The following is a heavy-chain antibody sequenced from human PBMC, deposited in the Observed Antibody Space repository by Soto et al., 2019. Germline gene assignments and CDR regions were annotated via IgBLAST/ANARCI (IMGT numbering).Heavy chain of an antibody. D-gene: IGHD3-22*01. Sequence: ASVKVSCKASGYTFTSYAMHWVRQAPGQRLEWMGWINAGNGNTKYSKKFQGRVTITRDTSASTAYMKLSSLRSEDTAVYYCARYLPVSMIVVVTLGSRYGMDVWGQGTTVTVSS. CDR3: ARYLPVSMIVVVTLGSRYGMDV. CDR2: INAGNGNT. J-gene: IGHJ6*02. V-gene: IGHV1-3*01. CDR1: GYTFTSYA.